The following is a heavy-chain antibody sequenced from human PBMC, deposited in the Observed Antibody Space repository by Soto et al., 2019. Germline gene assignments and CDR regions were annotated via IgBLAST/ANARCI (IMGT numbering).Heavy chain of an antibody. CDR1: GFTFSSYW. V-gene: IGHV3-74*01. CDR2: INNDGSST. Sequence: EVQLVESGGGLVQTGGSLRLSCAASGFTFSSYWMHWVRQAPGKGLVWVSRINNDGSSTTYADSVKGRFTISRDNAKNTLYLQMNSLRDEDRDVYYCAKGSGAQSGLLDYWGQGTLVTVSS. J-gene: IGHJ4*02. CDR3: AKGSGAQSGLLDY. D-gene: IGHD6-25*01.